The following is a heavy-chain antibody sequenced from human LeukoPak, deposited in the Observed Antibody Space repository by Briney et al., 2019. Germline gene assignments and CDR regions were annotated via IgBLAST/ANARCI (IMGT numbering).Heavy chain of an antibody. D-gene: IGHD3-3*01. CDR2: IYYSGST. CDR3: ARALEWLPEFDY. Sequence: SQTLTLSCTVSGGSISSGGYYWSWIRQHPGKGLEWIGYIYYSGSTYYNPSLKSRVTISVDTSKNQFSLKLSSVTAADTAVYYCARALEWLPEFDYWGQGTLVTVSS. J-gene: IGHJ4*02. CDR1: GGSISSGGYY. V-gene: IGHV4-31*03.